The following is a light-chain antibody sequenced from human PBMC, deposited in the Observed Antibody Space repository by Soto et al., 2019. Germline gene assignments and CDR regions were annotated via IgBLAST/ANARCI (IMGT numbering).Light chain of an antibody. CDR3: CSSGGSPTYV. Sequence: QSVLTQPASVSGSPGQPITISCTGTSSNVGSYKLVSWYQQHPGKAPKLMIFEVNKRPSGVSNRFSVSKSGNTASLPISGLKVEDEADYYCCSSGGSPTYVFRTGTKVTVL. J-gene: IGLJ1*01. V-gene: IGLV2-23*02. CDR1: SSNVGSYKL. CDR2: EVN.